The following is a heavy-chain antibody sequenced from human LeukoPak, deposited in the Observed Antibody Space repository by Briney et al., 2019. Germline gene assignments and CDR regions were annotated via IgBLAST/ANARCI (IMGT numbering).Heavy chain of an antibody. Sequence: ASVKVSCKAFGYTFTSNYMHWVRQAPGQGLEWMGIINPSGGSTNYAQKFQGRVTMTRDMSTNTVYMQLSSLRSEDTAVYYCAREAVTISALVRTQTTKRPHRFDPWGQGTLVTVSS. J-gene: IGHJ5*02. CDR1: GYTFTSNY. D-gene: IGHD3-3*01. V-gene: IGHV1-46*01. CDR3: AREAVTISALVRTQTTKRPHRFDP. CDR2: INPSGGST.